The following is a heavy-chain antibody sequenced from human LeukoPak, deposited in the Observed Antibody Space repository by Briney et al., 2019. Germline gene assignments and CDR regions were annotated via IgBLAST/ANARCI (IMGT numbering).Heavy chain of an antibody. V-gene: IGHV2-70*11. CDR1: GFSLSTSGMC. CDR2: IDWDDDK. J-gene: IGHJ3*02. CDR3: ARSSITGTTDAFDI. D-gene: IGHD1-7*01. Sequence: ESGPALVKPTQTLTLTCTFSGFSLSTSGMCVSWIRQPPGKALEWLARIDWDDDKYYSTSLKTRLTISKDTSKNQVVLTMTNMDPVDTATYYCARSSITGTTDAFDIWGQGTMVTVSS.